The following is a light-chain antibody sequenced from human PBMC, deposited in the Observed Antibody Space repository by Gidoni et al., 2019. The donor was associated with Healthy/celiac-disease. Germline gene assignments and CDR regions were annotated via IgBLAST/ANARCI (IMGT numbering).Light chain of an antibody. CDR1: NDNVGTHG. CDR2: RNT. J-gene: IGLJ1*01. Sequence: AGLTQPPSVSKGLKQTATLTCTGNNDNVGTHGAAWLQQRPGHPPRLLSFRNTNRPSGISERFSASRSGNTAALTITGLQPDDEADYYCSAWDRGLNGYVFGTGTKVSVL. V-gene: IGLV10-54*01. CDR3: SAWDRGLNGYV.